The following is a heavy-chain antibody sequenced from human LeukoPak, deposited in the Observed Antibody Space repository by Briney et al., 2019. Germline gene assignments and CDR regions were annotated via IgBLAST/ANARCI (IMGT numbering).Heavy chain of an antibody. D-gene: IGHD3-9*01. J-gene: IGHJ5*02. CDR3: ARGLRYFDWLSSTP. CDR1: GVSFSGYY. CDR2: INHSGST. Sequence: PSETLSLTCAVYGVSFSGYYWSWIRQPPGKGLEWIGEINHSGSTNYNPSLKSRVTISVDTSKNQFSLKLSSVTAADTAVYYCARGLRYFDWLSSTPWGQGTLVTVSS. V-gene: IGHV4-34*01.